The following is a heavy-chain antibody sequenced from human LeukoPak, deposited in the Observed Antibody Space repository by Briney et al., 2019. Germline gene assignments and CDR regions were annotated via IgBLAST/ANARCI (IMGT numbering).Heavy chain of an antibody. Sequence: ASVKVSCKASGYTFTSYGISWVRQAPGQGLEWMGWISAYNGNTNYAQKLQGRVTMTTDTSTSTAYMELRSLRSDDTAVYYCAGVEVVVVPAAIRWFDPWGQGTLVTVSS. CDR3: AGVEVVVVPAAIRWFDP. V-gene: IGHV1-18*01. D-gene: IGHD2-2*01. CDR1: GYTFTSYG. CDR2: ISAYNGNT. J-gene: IGHJ5*02.